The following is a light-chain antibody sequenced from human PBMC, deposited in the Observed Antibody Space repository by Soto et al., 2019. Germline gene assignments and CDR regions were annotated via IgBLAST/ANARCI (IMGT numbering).Light chain of an antibody. V-gene: IGLV2-11*01. CDR1: SSDVGGYNY. Sequence: QSALTQPRSVSGSPGQSVTISCTGTSSDVGGYNYVSWYQQHPGKAPKLMIYDVSKRPSGVPDRFSGSKSGNTASLTISGLQAEDEADYYCCSYVGTSRVFGGGTQLTVL. CDR2: DVS. CDR3: CSYVGTSRV. J-gene: IGLJ3*02.